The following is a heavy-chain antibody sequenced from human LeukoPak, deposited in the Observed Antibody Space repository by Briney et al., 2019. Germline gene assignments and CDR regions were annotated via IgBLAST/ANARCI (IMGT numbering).Heavy chain of an antibody. J-gene: IGHJ4*02. CDR2: ISYDGSNK. CDR3: ARADSSGWHLDY. Sequence: PGGSLRLSCAASGFTFSSYGMHWVRQAPGKGLEWVAVISYDGSNKYYADSVKGRFTISRDNAKNSLYLQMNSLRAEDTAVYYCARADSSGWHLDYWGQGTLVTVSS. D-gene: IGHD6-19*01. V-gene: IGHV3-30*03. CDR1: GFTFSSYG.